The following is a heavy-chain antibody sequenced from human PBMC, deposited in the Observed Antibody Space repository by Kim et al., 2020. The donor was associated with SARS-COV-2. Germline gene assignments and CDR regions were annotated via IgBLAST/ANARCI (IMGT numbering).Heavy chain of an antibody. J-gene: IGHJ6*02. V-gene: IGHV4-59*01. CDR3: ARDHGPPEWLVPYYYYGMDV. CDR2: IYYSGST. CDR1: GGSISSYY. Sequence: SETLSLTCTVSGGSISSYYWSWIRQPPGKGLEWIGYIYYSGSTNYNPSLKSRVTISVDTSKNQFSLKLSSVTAADTAVYYCARDHGPPEWLVPYYYYGMDVWGQGTTVTVSS. D-gene: IGHD6-19*01.